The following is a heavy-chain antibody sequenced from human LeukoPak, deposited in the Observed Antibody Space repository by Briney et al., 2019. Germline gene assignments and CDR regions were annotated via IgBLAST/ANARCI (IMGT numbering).Heavy chain of an antibody. J-gene: IGHJ4*02. Sequence: GGSLRLSRAASGFTFSGYYMSWIRQAPGKGLEWVSYISSSGSTIGYADSVKGRFTISRDNAKNSLYLQMNSLRAEDTAVYYCARFRLTVTTYAHLDYWGQGTLVTVSS. CDR2: ISSSGSTI. D-gene: IGHD4-17*01. CDR3: ARFRLTVTTYAHLDY. V-gene: IGHV3-11*01. CDR1: GFTFSGYY.